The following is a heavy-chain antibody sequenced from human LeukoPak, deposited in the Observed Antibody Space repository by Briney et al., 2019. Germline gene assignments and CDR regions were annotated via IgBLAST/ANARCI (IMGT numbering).Heavy chain of an antibody. CDR2: INLSGST. V-gene: IGHV4-34*01. J-gene: IGHJ4*02. D-gene: IGHD6-13*01. Sequence: PSETLSLTCAVYGGSFSGYYWSWIRQPPGKGLEWIGEINLSGSTNYNPSLKSRVTISVDTSKNQFSLKLSSVTAADTAVYYCARGFRSRSSYFDYWGQGTLVTVSS. CDR3: ARGFRSRSSYFDY. CDR1: GGSFSGYY.